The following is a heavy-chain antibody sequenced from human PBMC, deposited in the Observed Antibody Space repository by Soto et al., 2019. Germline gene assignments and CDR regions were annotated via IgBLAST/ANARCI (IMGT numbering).Heavy chain of an antibody. J-gene: IGHJ4*02. V-gene: IGHV3-48*03. Sequence: EVQLVESGGGLVQPGGSLRLSCAASGFTFSSYEMNWVRQAPGKGLEWVSYISSSGSTIYYADSVKGRFTISRDNAKNSLYLQMNSLSAEDTAVYYCAREDYGDYGDYWGQGTLVTVSS. CDR2: ISSSGSTI. CDR1: GFTFSSYE. D-gene: IGHD4-17*01. CDR3: AREDYGDYGDY.